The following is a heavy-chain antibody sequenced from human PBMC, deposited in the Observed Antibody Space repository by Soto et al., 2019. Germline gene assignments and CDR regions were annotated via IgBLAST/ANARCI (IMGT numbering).Heavy chain of an antibody. CDR2: ISAYNGNT. CDR1: GYTFTSYG. J-gene: IGHJ6*02. CDR3: ARDTNPEYYYGSVLKRDYYGMDV. Sequence: GASVKVSCKASGYTFTSYGISWVRQAPGQGLEWMGWISAYNGNTNYAQKLQGRVTMTTDTSTSTAYMELRSLRSDDTAVYYCARDTNPEYYYGSVLKRDYYGMDVWGQGTTVTVSS. D-gene: IGHD3-10*01. V-gene: IGHV1-18*01.